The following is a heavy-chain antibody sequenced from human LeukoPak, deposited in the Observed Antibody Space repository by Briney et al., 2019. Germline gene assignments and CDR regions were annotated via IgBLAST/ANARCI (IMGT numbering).Heavy chain of an antibody. D-gene: IGHD4-23*01. Sequence: GGSLRLSCAASGLTFSSYWMHWVRQAPGKGLVWVSRINSDGSSTSYADSVKGRFTISRDNAKNTLYLQMNSLRAEDTAVYYCARDQDFTVVTQNFDYWGQGTLVTVSS. J-gene: IGHJ4*02. CDR3: ARDQDFTVVTQNFDY. CDR2: INSDGSST. CDR1: GLTFSSYW. V-gene: IGHV3-74*01.